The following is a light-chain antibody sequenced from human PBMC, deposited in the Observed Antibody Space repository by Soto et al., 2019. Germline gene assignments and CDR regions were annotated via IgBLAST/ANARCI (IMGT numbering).Light chain of an antibody. Sequence: DIQMTQSPSSLSASLGDRVTITCRASQGISNYLAWYQQKPGKAPKLLIYAASTLQSGVPSRFSGSGSETDFAVTISSLQPEDVATYYCQKYNSAPVWFGQGTKVEIK. CDR1: QGISNY. J-gene: IGKJ1*01. V-gene: IGKV1-27*01. CDR3: QKYNSAPVW. CDR2: AAS.